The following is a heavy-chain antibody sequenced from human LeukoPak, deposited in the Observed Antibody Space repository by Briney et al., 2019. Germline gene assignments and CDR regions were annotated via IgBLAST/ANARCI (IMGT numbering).Heavy chain of an antibody. CDR1: GFTFSSYA. Sequence: GGSLRLSCAASGFTFSSYAMSWVRQAPGKGLEWVSVISGSGGNTYYADSVKGRFTISRDNSKNTLYLQMNSLRAEDTAVYYCAKELAVWRPTTWFGDYFDYWGQGTLVTVSS. V-gene: IGHV3-23*01. D-gene: IGHD3-10*01. J-gene: IGHJ4*02. CDR2: ISGSGGNT. CDR3: AKELAVWRPTTWFGDYFDY.